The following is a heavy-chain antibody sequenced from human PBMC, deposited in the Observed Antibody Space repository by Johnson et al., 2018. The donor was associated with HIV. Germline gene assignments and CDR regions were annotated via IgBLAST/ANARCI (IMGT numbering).Heavy chain of an antibody. CDR1: GFTFDDYA. CDR2: IKQDGSEK. J-gene: IGHJ3*02. Sequence: VQLVESGGGLVQPGRSLRLSCAASGFTFDDYAMHWVRQAPGKGLEWVANIKQDGSEKYYVDSVKGRFTISRDNAKNSLYLQMNSLRAEDTAVYYCVSAVANSRNAFDIWGQGTVVTVSS. D-gene: IGHD6-19*01. V-gene: IGHV3-7*01. CDR3: VSAVANSRNAFDI.